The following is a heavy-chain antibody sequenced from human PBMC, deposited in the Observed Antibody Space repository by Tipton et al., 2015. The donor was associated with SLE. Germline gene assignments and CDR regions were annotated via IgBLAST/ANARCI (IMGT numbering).Heavy chain of an antibody. Sequence: TLSLTCTVSGGSISSGGYYWSWIRQHPGKGLEWIGYIYYSGSTYYNPSLKSRVTMSVDTSKNQFSLKLSSVTAADTAVYYCARVTAVAGSFDYWGQGTLVTVSS. V-gene: IGHV4-31*03. D-gene: IGHD6-19*01. CDR1: GGSISSGGYY. CDR3: ARVTAVAGSFDY. J-gene: IGHJ4*02. CDR2: IYYSGST.